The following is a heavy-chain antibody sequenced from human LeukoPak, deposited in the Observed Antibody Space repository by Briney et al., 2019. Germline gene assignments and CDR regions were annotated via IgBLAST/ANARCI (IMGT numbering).Heavy chain of an antibody. D-gene: IGHD6-13*01. V-gene: IGHV3-48*03. Sequence: PGGSLRLSCAASGFTFSSYEMNWVRQAPGKGLEWVSYISFSGSTIYYADSVKGRFTISRDNAKNSLYVQMTSLRAEDTAVYYCASGRASAGISAFDIWGQGTLVTVSS. CDR2: ISFSGSTI. CDR3: ASGRASAGISAFDI. J-gene: IGHJ3*02. CDR1: GFTFSSYE.